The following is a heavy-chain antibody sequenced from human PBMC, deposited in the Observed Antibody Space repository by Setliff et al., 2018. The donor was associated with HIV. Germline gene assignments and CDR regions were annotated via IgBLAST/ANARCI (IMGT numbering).Heavy chain of an antibody. Sequence: SETLSLTCTVSGYSISSGDYYWSWIRQPPGKGLEWIGYIYYSGSTYYNPSLKSRVTISVDTSKNQFSLKLTSVTASDTAVYYCARAAAGNTGPFDLWGQGSPVTVSS. D-gene: IGHD4-17*01. CDR1: GYSISSGDYY. CDR3: ARAAAGNTGPFDL. V-gene: IGHV4-30-4*08. CDR2: IYYSGST. J-gene: IGHJ4*02.